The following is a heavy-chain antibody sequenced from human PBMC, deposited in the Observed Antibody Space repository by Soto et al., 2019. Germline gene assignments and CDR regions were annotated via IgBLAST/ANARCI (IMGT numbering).Heavy chain of an antibody. CDR2: IWYDGSNK. CDR3: ARDLNPMDYGSGTPSHHPLHYYYGMDV. D-gene: IGHD3-10*01. CDR1: GFTFSSYG. V-gene: IGHV3-33*01. Sequence: GGSLRLSCAASGFTFSSYGMHWVSQAPGKGLEWVAVIWYDGSNKYYADSVKGRFTISRDNSKNTLYLQMNSLRAEDTAVYYCARDLNPMDYGSGTPSHHPLHYYYGMDVWGQGTTVTVS. J-gene: IGHJ6*02.